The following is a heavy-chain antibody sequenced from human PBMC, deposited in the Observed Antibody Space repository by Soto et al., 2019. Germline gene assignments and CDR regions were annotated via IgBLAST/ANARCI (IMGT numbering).Heavy chain of an antibody. CDR2: VFYDGYI. D-gene: IGHD2-15*01. Sequence: QLQLQESGPGLVMPSETLSLTCTVSGDSISGSLYFWGGIRQPPGKRLEWIWSVFYDGYILYTPPLRRRVTISVDTAKNQSSVKLTSLAVADAATYFCARLQVAVLRYLGQGTLVTVSS. V-gene: IGHV4-39*01. CDR3: ARLQVAVLRY. CDR1: GDSISGSLYF. J-gene: IGHJ4*02.